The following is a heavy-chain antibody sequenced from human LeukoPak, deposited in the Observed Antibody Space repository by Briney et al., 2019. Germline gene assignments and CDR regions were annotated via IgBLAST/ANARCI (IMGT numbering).Heavy chain of an antibody. D-gene: IGHD3-22*01. CDR3: ARGIGTSYESSRDAFDI. J-gene: IGHJ3*02. Sequence: SETLSLTCTVSAGSINSGDYYWSWIRQPAGKGLEWIGRIYSPGTNYNYNPSLKSRVTISIDTSKNQFSLKLTSVTAGDTAVYYCARGIGTSYESSRDAFDIWGQGTMVTVSS. CDR2: IYSPGTN. V-gene: IGHV4-61*02. CDR1: AGSINSGDYY.